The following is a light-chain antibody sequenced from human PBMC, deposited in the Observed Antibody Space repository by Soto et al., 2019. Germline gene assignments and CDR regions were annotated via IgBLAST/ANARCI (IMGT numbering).Light chain of an antibody. V-gene: IGKV1-39*01. CDR3: QQSYSTLRWT. J-gene: IGKJ1*01. Sequence: DIQMTQSPSSLSASVGDRVTITCRASQSISSYLNWYQQKPGKAPKLLIYAASSLQSGVPSRFSGSGSGTDFTLTISSLQPEDFATYYGQQSYSTLRWTFGQGTKVEIK. CDR1: QSISSY. CDR2: AAS.